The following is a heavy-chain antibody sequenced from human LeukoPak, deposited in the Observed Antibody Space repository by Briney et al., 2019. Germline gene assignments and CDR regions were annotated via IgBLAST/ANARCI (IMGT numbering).Heavy chain of an antibody. CDR1: GGSFSGYS. D-gene: IGHD4-17*01. J-gene: IGHJ4*02. CDR3: ARERPYGDYFDY. CDR2: INHSGST. Sequence: SETLSLTCAVYGGSFSGYSWSWIRQPPGKGLEWIGEINHSGSTNYNPSLKSRVTISVDTSKNQFSLKLSSVTVADTAVYYCARERPYGDYFDYWGQGTLVTVSS. V-gene: IGHV4-34*01.